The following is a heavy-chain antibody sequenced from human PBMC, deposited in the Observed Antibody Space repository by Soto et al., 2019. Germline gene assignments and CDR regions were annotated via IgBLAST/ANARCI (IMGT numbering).Heavy chain of an antibody. CDR2: IYYSGST. J-gene: IGHJ3*02. Sequence: SETLSLTCTVSGGSISSGDYYWCWLRRPPGKGLEWIGYIYYSGSTYYNPSLKSRVTISVDTSKNQFSLKLSSVTAADTAVYYCARDWEYGGNSVSAFDIWGQGTMVTVSS. V-gene: IGHV4-30-4*01. D-gene: IGHD2-21*02. CDR3: ARDWEYGGNSVSAFDI. CDR1: GGSISSGDYY.